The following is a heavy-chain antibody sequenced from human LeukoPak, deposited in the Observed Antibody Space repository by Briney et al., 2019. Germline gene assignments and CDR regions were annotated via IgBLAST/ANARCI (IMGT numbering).Heavy chain of an antibody. V-gene: IGHV3-23*01. D-gene: IGHD1-1*01. CDR2: ISNNGGYT. CDR1: GFTFSSSA. CDR3: ASNPPNTGDFYY. J-gene: IGHJ4*02. Sequence: GSLRLSCAASGFTFSSSAMSWVRQAPGKGLEWVPAISNNGGYTYYADSVQGRFTISRDNSKSTLCLQMNSLRAEDTAVYYCASNPPNTGDFYYWGLGTLVTVSS.